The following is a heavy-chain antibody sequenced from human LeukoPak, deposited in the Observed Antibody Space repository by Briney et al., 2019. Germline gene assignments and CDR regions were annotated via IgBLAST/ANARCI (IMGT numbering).Heavy chain of an antibody. V-gene: IGHV3-23*01. D-gene: IGHD5-24*01. CDR1: GFTFSSYA. J-gene: IGHJ4*02. CDR2: ISSGGGYT. CDR3: AKGGDGYNSCDY. Sequence: GGSLRLSCAASGFTFSSYAMSWVRQAPGRGLEWVSTISSGGGYTYYADSVKGRFTISRDNSKNTLYLQMNTLRAEDTAVYYCAKGGDGYNSCDYWGQGTLVTVSS.